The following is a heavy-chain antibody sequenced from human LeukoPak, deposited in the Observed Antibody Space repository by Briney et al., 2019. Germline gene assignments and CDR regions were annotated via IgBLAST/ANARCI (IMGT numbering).Heavy chain of an antibody. J-gene: IGHJ4*02. Sequence: GGSLRFSCAASGFTFSSYAMSWVRQAPGKGLEWVSAISGSGGSTYYADSVKGRFTISRDNSKNTLYLQMNSLRAEDTAVYYCARDRYCSSTSCPGYWGQGTLVTVSS. CDR3: ARDRYCSSTSCPGY. V-gene: IGHV3-23*01. CDR2: ISGSGGST. CDR1: GFTFSSYA. D-gene: IGHD2-2*01.